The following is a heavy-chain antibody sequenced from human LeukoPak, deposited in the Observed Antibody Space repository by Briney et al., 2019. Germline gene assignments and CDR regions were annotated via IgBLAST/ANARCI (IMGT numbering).Heavy chain of an antibody. V-gene: IGHV4-30-4*01. CDR3: ARGGSLYYYDSSGYYPFDY. J-gene: IGHJ4*02. CDR2: IYYSGST. CDR1: GGSISSGDYY. Sequence: SQTQSLTCTVSGGSISSGDYYWSWIRQPPGKGLEWIGYIYYSGSTYYNPSLKSRVTISVDTSKNQFSLKLSSVTAADTAVYYCARGGSLYYYDSSGYYPFDYWGQGTLVTVSS. D-gene: IGHD3-22*01.